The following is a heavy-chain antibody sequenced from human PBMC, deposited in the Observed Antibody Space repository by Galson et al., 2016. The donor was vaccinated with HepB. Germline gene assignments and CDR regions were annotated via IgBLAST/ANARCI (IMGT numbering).Heavy chain of an antibody. J-gene: IGHJ4*02. CDR3: ARKPQGGSRHDD. Sequence: ETLSLTCAVSGGSISDSNWWPWVRTPPGKGLEWVGEIFHSGYTNYNPSLRSRVTISVDKSKNQFSLSLNSVTAADTAMYFCARKPQGGSRHDDWGQGTLVTVSS. V-gene: IGHV4-4*01. CDR2: IFHSGYT. CDR1: GGSISDSNW.